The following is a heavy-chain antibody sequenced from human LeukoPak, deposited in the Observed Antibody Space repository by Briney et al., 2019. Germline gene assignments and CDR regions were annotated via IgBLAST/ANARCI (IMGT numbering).Heavy chain of an antibody. CDR1: GFTFSTYS. J-gene: IGHJ4*02. Sequence: GGSLRLSCAASGFTFSTYSMNWVRQAPGKGLEWVSSISSGSSFIYYADSVKGRFTISRDNAKNSLFLQMNSLRAEDTAVYYCARESSGYFYWGQGTLVAVSS. D-gene: IGHD3-22*01. CDR3: ARESSGYFY. V-gene: IGHV3-21*01. CDR2: ISSGSSFI.